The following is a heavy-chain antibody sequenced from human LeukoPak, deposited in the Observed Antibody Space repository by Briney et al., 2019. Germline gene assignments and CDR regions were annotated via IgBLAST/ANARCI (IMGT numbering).Heavy chain of an antibody. CDR3: AKSKTVTTEFDH. V-gene: IGHV3-9*03. Sequence: PGGSLRLSCAASGFTFDDYAMHWVRQVPGKGLEWVSGISWNSGSIGYADSVKGRFTISRDNAKNPLYLQMNSLRAEDMALYYCAKSKTVTTEFDHWGQGTLVTVSS. CDR1: GFTFDDYA. CDR2: ISWNSGSI. J-gene: IGHJ4*02. D-gene: IGHD4-17*01.